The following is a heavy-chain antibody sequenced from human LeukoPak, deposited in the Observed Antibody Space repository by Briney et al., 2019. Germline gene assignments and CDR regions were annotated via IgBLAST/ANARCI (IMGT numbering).Heavy chain of an antibody. D-gene: IGHD3-3*01. CDR2: ISYGGSNK. CDR1: GFTFSSYG. V-gene: IGHV3-30*18. J-gene: IGHJ4*02. CDR3: AKGFKDCDFWSGYENFDY. Sequence: PGGSLRLSCAASGFTFSSYGMHWVRQAPGKGLEWVAVISYGGSNKYYADSVKGRFTISRDNSKNTLYLQMNSLRAEDTAVYYCAKGFKDCDFWSGYENFDYWGQGTLVTVSS.